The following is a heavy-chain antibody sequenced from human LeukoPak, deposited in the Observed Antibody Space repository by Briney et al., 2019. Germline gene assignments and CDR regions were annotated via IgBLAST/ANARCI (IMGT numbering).Heavy chain of an antibody. J-gene: IGHJ4*02. CDR3: ARERPLDGYPNW. D-gene: IGHD5-24*01. CDR1: GYIFTDYY. V-gene: IGHV1-46*01. CDR2: INPSTSST. Sequence: GASVKVSCKASGYIFTDYYMHWVRQAPGQGPEWMGIINPSTSSTSYAQKFQGRLTMTRDTSTSTVYMELSSLRSEDTAMYYCARERPLDGYPNWWGQGTLVTVSS.